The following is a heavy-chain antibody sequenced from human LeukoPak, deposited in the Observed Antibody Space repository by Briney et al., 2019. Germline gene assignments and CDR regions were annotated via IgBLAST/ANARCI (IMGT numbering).Heavy chain of an antibody. Sequence: GGSLRLSCAASGFTFSSYEMNWVRQAPGKGLEWVSYISSSGSTIYYADSVKGRFTISRDNAKNSLYLQMNSLRAEDTAVYYCARTVDNYVHYFDYWGQGTLVTVSS. J-gene: IGHJ4*02. CDR3: ARTVDNYVHYFDY. CDR1: GFTFSSYE. V-gene: IGHV3-48*03. D-gene: IGHD5-24*01. CDR2: ISSSGSTI.